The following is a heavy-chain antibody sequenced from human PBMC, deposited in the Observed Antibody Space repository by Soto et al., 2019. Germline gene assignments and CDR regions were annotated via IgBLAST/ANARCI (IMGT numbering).Heavy chain of an antibody. CDR2: IWYDGSNK. Sequence: QVQLVESGGGVVQPGRSLRLSCAASGFTFSSYGMHWVRQAPGKGLEWVAVIWYDGSNKYYADSVKGRFTISRDNSKNTLYLQMNSMRAEDTAVYYCARDEGQIAAWGQGTLVTVSS. CDR3: ARDEGQIAA. J-gene: IGHJ5*02. CDR1: GFTFSSYG. V-gene: IGHV3-33*01.